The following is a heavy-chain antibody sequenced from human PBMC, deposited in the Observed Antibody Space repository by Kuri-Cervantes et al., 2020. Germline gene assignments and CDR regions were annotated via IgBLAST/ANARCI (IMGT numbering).Heavy chain of an antibody. CDR3: AREAPGSSSYVFDY. CDR2: IKQDGSEK. Sequence: GGSLRLSCAASGFTFSSYWMSWVRQAPGKGLEWVANIKQDGSEKYYVDSVKGRFTISRDNAKNSLYLQMNSLRAEDTAVYYCAREAPGSSSYVFDYWGQGTLVTVSS. J-gene: IGHJ4*02. CDR1: GFTFSSYW. V-gene: IGHV3-7*01. D-gene: IGHD2-15*01.